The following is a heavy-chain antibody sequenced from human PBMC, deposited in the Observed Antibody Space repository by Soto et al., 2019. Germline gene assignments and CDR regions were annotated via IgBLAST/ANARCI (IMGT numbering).Heavy chain of an antibody. V-gene: IGHV2-5*02. CDR3: VHVTYFDWPNAFDY. D-gene: IGHD3-9*01. J-gene: IGHJ4*02. Sequence: QITLKESGPTLVKPTQTLTLTCTFSGFSLSTSGVGVGWIRQPPGKALEWLVLIYWDDDKRYSPSLKSRLTITKDTSKNQVVLTMTNMDPVDTATYYCVHVTYFDWPNAFDYWGQGTLVTVSS. CDR2: IYWDDDK. CDR1: GFSLSTSGVG.